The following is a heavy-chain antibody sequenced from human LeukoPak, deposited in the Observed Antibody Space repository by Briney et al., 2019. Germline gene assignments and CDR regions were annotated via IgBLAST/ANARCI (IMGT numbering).Heavy chain of an antibody. V-gene: IGHV3-7*01. CDR1: GFTFSNYW. J-gene: IGHJ4*02. Sequence: GGSLRPSCSAYGFTFSNYWMTWVRQSSGKGLEWVAIIKHDGSGKYCVDSVKGRFTISRDNAKNSLYLQMSSLRAEDTAVYYCARGGHRQKEFWGQGTLVTVSS. CDR3: ARGGHRQKEF. D-gene: IGHD3-10*01. CDR2: IKHDGSGK.